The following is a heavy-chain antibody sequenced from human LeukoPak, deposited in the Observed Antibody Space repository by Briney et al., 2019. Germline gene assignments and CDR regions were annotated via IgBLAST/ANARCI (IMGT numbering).Heavy chain of an antibody. Sequence: PSETLSLTCTVSGGSISSGDYYWSWIRQPPGKGLEWLGSIYYTRSTYYNPSLKSRVTISVDTSKNQFSLKLTSVTAADTAVYYCARGVTMIVVVIHDWYLDLWGRGTLVTVSS. J-gene: IGHJ2*01. D-gene: IGHD3-22*01. V-gene: IGHV4-39*01. CDR2: IYYTRST. CDR1: GGSISSGDYY. CDR3: ARGVTMIVVVIHDWYLDL.